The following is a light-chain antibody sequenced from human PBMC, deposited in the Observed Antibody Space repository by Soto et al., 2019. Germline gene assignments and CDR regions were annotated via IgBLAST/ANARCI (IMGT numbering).Light chain of an antibody. V-gene: IGKV3-15*01. CDR3: QQYTNWPYT. CDR1: QALGNN. Sequence: EIVMMQSPATLSVSPRERATLSCRASQALGNNLAWYQHKPGQAPGLLIYGASTRATGVPVRFSGSGSETEFTLSISSLQSDDLAVYYCQQYTNWPYTFGQGTKLEIK. J-gene: IGKJ2*01. CDR2: GAS.